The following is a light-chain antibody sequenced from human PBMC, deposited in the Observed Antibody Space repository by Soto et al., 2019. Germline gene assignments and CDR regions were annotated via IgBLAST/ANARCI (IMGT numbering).Light chain of an antibody. Sequence: QSALTQPASVSGSPGQSITISCAGTSSDVGGYTYVSWYQQHPGKAPKLMIYDVSNRPSGVSNRFSGSKSGNTASLTISGLQAEDEADYYCTSYTSSSTPYFFGGGTKVTV. J-gene: IGLJ1*01. CDR2: DVS. CDR3: TSYTSSSTPYF. V-gene: IGLV2-14*01. CDR1: SSDVGGYTY.